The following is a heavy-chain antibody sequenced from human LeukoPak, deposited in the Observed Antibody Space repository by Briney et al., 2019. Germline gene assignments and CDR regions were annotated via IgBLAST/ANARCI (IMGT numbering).Heavy chain of an antibody. CDR2: IFYSGRT. CDR1: GGSISSGDYY. Sequence: SETLSLTCSVSGGSISSGDYYWSWFRQPPGKDLEWIGFIFYSGRTDFNPSLKSRVTISLDTSENQFSLRLSSVTAADTAVYYCARGLWLKYYFDYWGLGTLVTVSS. V-gene: IGHV4-30-4*01. CDR3: ARGLWLKYYFDY. J-gene: IGHJ4*02. D-gene: IGHD6-19*01.